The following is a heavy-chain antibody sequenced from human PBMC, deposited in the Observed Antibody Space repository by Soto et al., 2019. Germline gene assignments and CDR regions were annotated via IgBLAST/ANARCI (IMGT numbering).Heavy chain of an antibody. CDR3: AKDRLGGYFVRFDN. Sequence: SLRLSCAACGFTFSSNAMNLVRQAPGKGLEWISSITGNTGRTDYADSVKGRFTVTRDNSKNILNLQMNSLRVEDTAVYYCAKDRLGGYFVRFDNCGQGTRVTVSS. V-gene: IGHV3-23*01. J-gene: IGHJ5*01. CDR1: GFTFSSNA. D-gene: IGHD3-16*01. CDR2: ITGNTGRT.